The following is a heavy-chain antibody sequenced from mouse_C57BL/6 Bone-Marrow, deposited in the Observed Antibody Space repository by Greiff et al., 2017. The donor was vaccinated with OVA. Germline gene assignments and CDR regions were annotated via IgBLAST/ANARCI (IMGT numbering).Heavy chain of an antibody. Sequence: VQRVESGPGLVQPSQSLSITCTVSGFSLTSYGVHWVRQSPGKGLEWLGVIWSGGSTDYNAAFISRLSISKDNSKSQVFFKMNSLQADDTAIYYCARNPSSYYGSSGYFDYWGQGTTLTVSS. V-gene: IGHV2-2*01. CDR3: ARNPSSYYGSSGYFDY. D-gene: IGHD1-1*01. CDR2: IWSGGST. CDR1: GFSLTSYG. J-gene: IGHJ2*01.